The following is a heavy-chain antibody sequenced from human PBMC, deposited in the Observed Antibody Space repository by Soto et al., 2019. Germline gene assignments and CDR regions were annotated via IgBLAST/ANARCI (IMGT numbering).Heavy chain of an antibody. V-gene: IGHV3-30-3*01. Sequence: QVQLVESGGDVVQPGRSLRLSCTASGFTFSTYTMHWVRQSPGKGLEWLAFISDDGDNRYYAESVRGRFTISRDNSKNTLYLQMDSLRPEDTAVYYCARDGPIAAAGNKWFDPWGQGTLVTVSS. CDR3: ARDGPIAAAGNKWFDP. CDR2: ISDDGDNR. D-gene: IGHD6-13*01. CDR1: GFTFSTYT. J-gene: IGHJ5*02.